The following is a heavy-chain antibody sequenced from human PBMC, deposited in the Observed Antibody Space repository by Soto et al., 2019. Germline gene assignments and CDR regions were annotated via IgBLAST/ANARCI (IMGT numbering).Heavy chain of an antibody. CDR3: ASNTVVTYDDFDI. Sequence: ASVKVSCKASGYTFTSYDINWLRQATGQGLEWMGWMNPNSGNTGYAQKFQGRVTMTRNTSISTAYMELSSLRSEDTAVYYCASNTVVTYDDFDIWGQGTMVTV. CDR1: GYTFTSYD. J-gene: IGHJ3*02. V-gene: IGHV1-8*01. CDR2: MNPNSGNT. D-gene: IGHD2-21*02.